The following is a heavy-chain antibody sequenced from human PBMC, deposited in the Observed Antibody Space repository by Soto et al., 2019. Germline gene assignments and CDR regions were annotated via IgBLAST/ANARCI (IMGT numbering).Heavy chain of an antibody. CDR2: ISAYNDNT. D-gene: IGHD3-22*01. CDR3: ARGIYDSSGFYADY. J-gene: IGHJ4*02. Sequence: ASLKVSCKASGYTFSSYGINWVRQAPGQGLEWVGWISAYNDNTKNAQKLQGRVLMTTDTSTSTASMELRSLRSDDTAVYYCARGIYDSSGFYADYWGQGTLVTVSS. V-gene: IGHV1-18*01. CDR1: GYTFSSYG.